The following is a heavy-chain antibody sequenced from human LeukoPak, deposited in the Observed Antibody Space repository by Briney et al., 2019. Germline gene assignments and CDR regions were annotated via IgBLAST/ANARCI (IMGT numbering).Heavy chain of an antibody. V-gene: IGHV3-23*01. D-gene: IGHD5-18*01. J-gene: IGHJ4*02. CDR3: AKVLGYSYGFGY. CDR1: GFTFSSYA. CDR2: ISGSGGST. Sequence: GGSLRLSCAASGFTFSSYAMSWVRQAPGKGLEWVSAISGSGGSTYYADSVKGRFTISRDNSKNTLYLQMNSLRAEGTAVYYCAKVLGYSYGFGYWGQGTLVTVSS.